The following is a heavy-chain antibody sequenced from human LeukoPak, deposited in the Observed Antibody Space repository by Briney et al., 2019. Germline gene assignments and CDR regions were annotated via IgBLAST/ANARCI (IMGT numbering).Heavy chain of an antibody. V-gene: IGHV3-23*01. CDR1: RFTFNNYA. Sequence: GGSLRLSSAASRFTFNNYAMSWARQAPGKGLEWVSAISGSGGNTYYTDSVKGRFTISRDNSKNTLYLQMNSLRAEDTAVYYCAKGGGYTALFDSWGQGALVTVSS. CDR3: AKGGGYTALFDS. J-gene: IGHJ4*02. CDR2: ISGSGGNT. D-gene: IGHD6-13*01.